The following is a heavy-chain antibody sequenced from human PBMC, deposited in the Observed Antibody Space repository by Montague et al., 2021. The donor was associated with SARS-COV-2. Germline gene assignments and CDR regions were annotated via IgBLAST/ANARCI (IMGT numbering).Heavy chain of an antibody. CDR1: GASMSGYH. CDR2: IYSNGDT. Sequence: SETLSLTCTVSGASMSGYHWCWIRHPAGKALEWIGRIYSNGDTTXNPSLNIRLTMSVYTSERQFSLKMTSVSAADTAIYYCARGSEYYYHPFDYWGHGNLVTVSS. V-gene: IGHV4-4*07. J-gene: IGHJ4*01. D-gene: IGHD2/OR15-2a*01. CDR3: ARGSEYYYHPFDY.